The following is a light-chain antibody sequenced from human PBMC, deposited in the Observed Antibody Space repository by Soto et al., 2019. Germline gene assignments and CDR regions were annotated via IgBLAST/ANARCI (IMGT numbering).Light chain of an antibody. Sequence: DIQLTQSPSTLSASVGDRVTITCRASQNIFSYLNSYHQKPASAPMRLLYDVASSKSGVPSRFFGSGAGTEVILTINSLQPDEFAADYCQQFKGGTGTFGQGTKVDIK. CDR2: DVA. J-gene: IGKJ1*01. V-gene: IGKV1-5*01. CDR1: QNIFSY. CDR3: QQFKGGTGT.